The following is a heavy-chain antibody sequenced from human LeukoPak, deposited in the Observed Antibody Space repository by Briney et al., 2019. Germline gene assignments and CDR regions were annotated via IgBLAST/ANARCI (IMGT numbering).Heavy chain of an antibody. CDR3: AKLYRITMVRGVMGPLDH. V-gene: IGHV3-23*01. CDR2: ITGSGGST. D-gene: IGHD3-10*01. CDR1: GFTFSSYA. J-gene: IGHJ5*02. Sequence: GGSVRLSCAASGFTFSSYAMSWVRQAPGKGLEWVSAITGSGGSTYYADSVKGRFTISRDNSKNTLYLQMNSLRAEDTAVYYCAKLYRITMVRGVMGPLDHWGQGTLVTVSS.